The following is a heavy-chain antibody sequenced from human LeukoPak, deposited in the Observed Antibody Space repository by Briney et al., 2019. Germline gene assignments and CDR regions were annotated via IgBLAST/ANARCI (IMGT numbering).Heavy chain of an antibody. Sequence: GGSLRLSCAASGFTFSSYAMSWVRQAPGKGLEWVSAISGSGGSTYYADSVKGRFTISRDNSKNTLDLQMNSLRAEDTAVYYCAAELCSGTYGRCCSFAFWGQGTQVTVSS. CDR2: ISGSGGST. V-gene: IGHV3-23*01. J-gene: IGHJ4*02. CDR1: GFTFSSYA. D-gene: IGHD1-26*01. CDR3: AAELCSGTYGRCCSFAF.